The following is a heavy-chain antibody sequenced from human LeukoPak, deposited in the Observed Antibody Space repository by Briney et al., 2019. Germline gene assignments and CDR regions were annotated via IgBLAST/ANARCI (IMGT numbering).Heavy chain of an antibody. D-gene: IGHD7-27*01. CDR3: ARGASSWGSTGNWFDP. CDR2: MNPNSGNT. CDR1: GGTFSSYA. Sequence: ASVRVSCKASGGTFSSYAISWVRQAPGQGLEWMGWMNPNSGNTGYAQKFQGRVTITRNTSISTAYMELSSLRSEDTAVYYCARGASSWGSTGNWFDPWGQGTLVTVSS. V-gene: IGHV1-8*03. J-gene: IGHJ5*02.